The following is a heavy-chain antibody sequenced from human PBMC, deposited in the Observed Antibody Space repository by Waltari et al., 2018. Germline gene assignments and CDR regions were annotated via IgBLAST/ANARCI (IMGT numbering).Heavy chain of an antibody. CDR1: GFTFSSYA. V-gene: IGHV3-30-3*01. J-gene: IGHJ4*02. CDR3: ARVGGSGSWYFDY. Sequence: QVQLVESGGGVVQPGRSLSLSCAASGFTFSSYALHWVRQAPGKGLEWVAVISYDGSNKYYADSVKGRFTISRDNSKNTLYLQMNSLRAGDTAVYYCARVGGSGSWYFDYWGQGTLVTVSS. CDR2: ISYDGSNK. D-gene: IGHD1-26*01.